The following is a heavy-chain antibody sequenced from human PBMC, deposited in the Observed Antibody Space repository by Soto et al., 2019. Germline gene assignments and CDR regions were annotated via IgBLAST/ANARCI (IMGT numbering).Heavy chain of an antibody. Sequence: PGGSLRLSCAASGFTFSSYGMHWVRQAPGKGLEWVAVISYDGSNKYYADSVKGRFTISRDNSKNTLYLQMNSLRAEDTAVYYCAKDNGYSSSWCSYYYYYGMDVWGQGTTVTVSS. CDR1: GFTFSSYG. CDR2: ISYDGSNK. V-gene: IGHV3-30*18. D-gene: IGHD6-13*01. J-gene: IGHJ6*02. CDR3: AKDNGYSSSWCSYYYYYGMDV.